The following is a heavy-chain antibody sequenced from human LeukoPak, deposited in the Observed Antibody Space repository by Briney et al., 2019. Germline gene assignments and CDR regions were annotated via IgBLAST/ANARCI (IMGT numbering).Heavy chain of an antibody. D-gene: IGHD5-12*01. V-gene: IGHV3-30*18. J-gene: IGHJ4*02. CDR3: AKGNIVATIEGMLDY. Sequence: PGGSLRLSCAASGFTLSSYGMHWVRQAPGKGLEWVAVISYDGSNKYYADSVKGRFTMSRYNSKSTLYLQMNSLRAEDTAVYYCAKGNIVATIEGMLDYWGQGTLVTVSS. CDR1: GFTLSSYG. CDR2: ISYDGSNK.